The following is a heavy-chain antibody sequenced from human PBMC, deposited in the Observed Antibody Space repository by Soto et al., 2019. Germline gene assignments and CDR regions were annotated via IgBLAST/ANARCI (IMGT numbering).Heavy chain of an antibody. CDR1: GGSISSSSYY. Sequence: SETLSLTCTVSGGSISSSSYYWGWIRQPPGKGMEWIGSIYYSGSTYYNPSLKSRVTISVDTSKNQFSLKLSSVTAADTVVYYFARHNPRITIFGVVSPLGFDPWGQGTLVTVSS. CDR2: IYYSGST. D-gene: IGHD3-3*01. CDR3: ARHNPRITIFGVVSPLGFDP. J-gene: IGHJ5*02. V-gene: IGHV4-39*01.